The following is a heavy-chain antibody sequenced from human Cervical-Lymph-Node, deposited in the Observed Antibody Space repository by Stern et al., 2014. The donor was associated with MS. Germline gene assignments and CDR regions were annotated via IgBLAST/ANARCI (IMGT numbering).Heavy chain of an antibody. D-gene: IGHD3-16*02. J-gene: IGHJ4*02. Sequence: VQLVESGAEVKKPGSSVKVSCKASGGTFSSYAISWVRQAPGQGLEWMGGIIPIFGTANCAKKFQGRVKITADESTSTAYMELSSLRSEDTAVYYCAGGDYDYVWGSYRRLDYWGQGTLVTVSS. CDR2: IIPIFGTA. V-gene: IGHV1-69*01. CDR1: GGTFSSYA. CDR3: AGGDYDYVWGSYRRLDY.